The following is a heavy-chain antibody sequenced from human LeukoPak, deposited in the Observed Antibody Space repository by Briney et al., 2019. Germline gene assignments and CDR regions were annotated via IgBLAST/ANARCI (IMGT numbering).Heavy chain of an antibody. CDR2: ISSSSSYI. V-gene: IGHV3-21*01. J-gene: IGHJ4*02. CDR1: GITFSRYG. CDR3: ARHLSGVTGYTYGRGIDY. D-gene: IGHD5-18*01. Sequence: GGSLRLSCEASGITFSRYGLTWVRQAPGKGLEWVSSISSSSSYIYYADSVKGRFTISRDNAKNSLYLQMNSLRAEDTAVYYCARHLSGVTGYTYGRGIDYWGQGTLVTVSS.